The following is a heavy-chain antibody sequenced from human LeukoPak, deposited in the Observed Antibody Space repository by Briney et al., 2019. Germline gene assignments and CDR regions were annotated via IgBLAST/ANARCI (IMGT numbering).Heavy chain of an antibody. J-gene: IGHJ5*02. CDR1: GGTFSSYA. CDR2: IIPILGIA. Sequence: GASVKVSCKASGGTFSSYAISWVRQAPGQGPEWMGRIIPILGIANYAQKFQGRVTITADKSTSTAYMELSSLRSEDTAVYYCALQINCSGGSCYSNWFDPWGQGTLVTVSS. D-gene: IGHD2-15*01. CDR3: ALQINCSGGSCYSNWFDP. V-gene: IGHV1-69*04.